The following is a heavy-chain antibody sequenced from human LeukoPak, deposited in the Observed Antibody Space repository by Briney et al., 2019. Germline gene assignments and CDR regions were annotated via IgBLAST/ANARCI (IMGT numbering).Heavy chain of an antibody. J-gene: IGHJ4*02. V-gene: IGHV4-38-2*02. CDR2: IYHSGST. CDR3: ARSGAVAELD. CDR1: GYSISSGYY. Sequence: KPSETLSLTCTVSGYSISSGYYWGWIRQPPGKGLEWIGSIYHSGSTYYNPSLKSRVTISVDTSKNQFSLKLSSVTAADTAVYYCARSGAVAELDWGQGTLVTVSS. D-gene: IGHD6-19*01.